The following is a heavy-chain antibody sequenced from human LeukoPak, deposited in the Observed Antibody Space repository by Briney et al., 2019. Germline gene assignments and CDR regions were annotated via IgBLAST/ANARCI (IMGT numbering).Heavy chain of an antibody. CDR3: SRAFSTGWLGINDY. CDR1: GCTFSSYA. J-gene: IGHJ4*02. Sequence: GGTLTLSCAASGCTFSSYAMHWVRQPPGKGLEWVGFISNKVNRGTAYYAASVKGRFTISRDDPKSIAYLQMNSLKTQDTALYYCSRAFSTGWLGINDYWGQGALVTVSS. V-gene: IGHV3-49*04. CDR2: ISNKVNRGTA. D-gene: IGHD6-19*01.